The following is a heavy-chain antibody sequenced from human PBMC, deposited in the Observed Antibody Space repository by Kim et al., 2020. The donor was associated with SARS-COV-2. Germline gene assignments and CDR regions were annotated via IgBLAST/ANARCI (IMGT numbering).Heavy chain of an antibody. J-gene: IGHJ4*02. CDR2: ISAGSGNT. V-gene: IGHV1-3*01. CDR1: GYTFIKYA. Sequence: ASVKVSCKASGYTFIKYAIHWMRQAPGQRLEWMGWISAGSGNTKYSQKFKGRITITRDTSASTGYMELGSLRSEDTALYFCAGDMVASTPAPFGYWGQGTLVTVSS. CDR3: AGDMVASTPAPFGY. D-gene: IGHD5-12*01.